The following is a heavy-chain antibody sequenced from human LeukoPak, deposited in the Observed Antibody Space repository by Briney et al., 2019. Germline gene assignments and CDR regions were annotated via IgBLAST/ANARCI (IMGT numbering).Heavy chain of an antibody. V-gene: IGHV1-2*02. CDR2: INPNSGGT. CDR3: ARAGPPDDYYYYMDV. D-gene: IGHD1-14*01. J-gene: IGHJ6*03. Sequence: ASVKVSCKASGYTFTGYYMHWVRQAPGQGLEWMGWINPNSGGTNYAQKFQGRVTMTRDTSISTAYMELSRLRSDDTAVYYCARAGPPDDYYYYMDVWGKGTTVTVSS. CDR1: GYTFTGYY.